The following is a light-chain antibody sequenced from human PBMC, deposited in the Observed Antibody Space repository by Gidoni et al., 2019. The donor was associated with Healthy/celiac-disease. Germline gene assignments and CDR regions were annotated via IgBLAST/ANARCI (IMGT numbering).Light chain of an antibody. V-gene: IGKV3-20*01. CDR1: QSVSSSY. J-gene: IGKJ1*01. CDR3: QQYGSSPRT. CDR2: GAS. Sequence: EIVLPQSPGTLSLSPGERSTLSCRASQSVSSSYLAWYQQKPGQAPRLLIYGASSSATGIPDRFSGRGSGTDFTLTISRLEPEDFALYYCQQYGSSPRTFGQXTKVEIK.